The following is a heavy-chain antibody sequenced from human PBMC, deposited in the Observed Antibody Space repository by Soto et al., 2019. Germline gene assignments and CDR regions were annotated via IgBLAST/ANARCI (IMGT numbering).Heavy chain of an antibody. Sequence: QVQLQESGPGLVKPSQTLSLTCSVSGVSVSSDIYYWSWIRHHPGKGLEWIGYIYYSGNTYYNPSLGGRVTISLDTSKNHFSLRLRSVTPADTAVYYCASYPVVVVPAANYGLDVWGQGTTVTVSS. CDR1: GVSVSSDIYY. D-gene: IGHD2-2*01. CDR3: ASYPVVVVPAANYGLDV. CDR2: IYYSGNT. J-gene: IGHJ6*02. V-gene: IGHV4-31*03.